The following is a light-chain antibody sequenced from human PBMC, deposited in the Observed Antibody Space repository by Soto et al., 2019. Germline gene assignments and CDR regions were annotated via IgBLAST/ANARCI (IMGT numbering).Light chain of an antibody. V-gene: IGKV1-39*01. CDR3: QQSFSPLWT. Sequence: DIQMTQSPSSLSASVGDRVTITCRASQSISNYLNWYQQKPGKAPKLLIYAASSMQSGVPSRFSGSGSATDFPLTISSLQPDDSATYYCQQSFSPLWTFGQGTKVEV. CDR1: QSISNY. CDR2: AAS. J-gene: IGKJ1*01.